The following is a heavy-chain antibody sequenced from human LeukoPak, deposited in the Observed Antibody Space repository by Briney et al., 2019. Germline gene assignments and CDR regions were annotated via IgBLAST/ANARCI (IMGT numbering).Heavy chain of an antibody. V-gene: IGHV3-64*04. J-gene: IGHJ6*02. CDR2: ISSNGGST. Sequence: PGGSLRLSCSASGFTFSNYTMHWVRQAPGKGLEYVSSISSNGGSTYSADSVKGRFTISRDNSKNTLYVQVNSLRAEDTAVYYCAKDDYGMDVWGQGATVTVSS. CDR3: AKDDYGMDV. CDR1: GFTFSNYT.